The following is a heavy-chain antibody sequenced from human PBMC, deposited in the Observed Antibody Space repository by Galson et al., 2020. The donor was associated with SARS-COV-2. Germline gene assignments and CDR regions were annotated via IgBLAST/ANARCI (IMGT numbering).Heavy chain of an antibody. V-gene: IGHV3-33*01. Sequence: GESLKLSCAASGFTFSSHAIHWVRQAPGKGLEWVAQIWFDGSNKYYTDSVRGRFTISRDNSKNTVSLQMNSLRAEDTAVYYCARNGQSGAPYAFDFWGQGTTVTVSS. CDR1: GFTFSSHA. D-gene: IGHD2-8*01. J-gene: IGHJ3*01. CDR3: ARNGQSGAPYAFDF. CDR2: IWFDGSNK.